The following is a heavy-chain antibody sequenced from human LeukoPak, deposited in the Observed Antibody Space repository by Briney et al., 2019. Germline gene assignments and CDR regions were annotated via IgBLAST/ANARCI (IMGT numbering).Heavy chain of an antibody. CDR2: IYYSGST. V-gene: IGHV4-4*02. CDR3: ARDQDGSGSLFDY. Sequence: PSGTLSLTCAVSGGSISSSNWWSWVRQPPGKGLEWIGYIYYSGSTNYNPSLKSRVTISVDTSKNQFSLKLSSVTAANTAVYYCARDQDGSGSLFDYWGQGTLVTVSS. CDR1: GGSISSSNW. D-gene: IGHD3-10*01. J-gene: IGHJ4*02.